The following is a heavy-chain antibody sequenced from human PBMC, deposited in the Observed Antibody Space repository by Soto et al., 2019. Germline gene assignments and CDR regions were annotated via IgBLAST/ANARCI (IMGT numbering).Heavy chain of an antibody. Sequence: GPLRLSCAASGFTFSSYWMSWVRQAPGKGLEWVANIKQDGSEKYYVDSVKGRFTISRDNAKNSLYLQMNSLRAEDTAVYYCARWGERVVPAATSYYYYYGMDVWGQGTTVTVSS. J-gene: IGHJ6*02. D-gene: IGHD2-2*01. CDR1: GFTFSSYW. CDR3: ARWGERVVPAATSYYYYYGMDV. CDR2: IKQDGSEK. V-gene: IGHV3-7*03.